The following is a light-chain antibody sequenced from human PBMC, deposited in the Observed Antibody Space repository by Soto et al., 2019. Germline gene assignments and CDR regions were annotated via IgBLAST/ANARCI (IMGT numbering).Light chain of an antibody. CDR2: GNS. V-gene: IGLV1-40*01. Sequence: QPVLTQPPSVSGAPGQRVTISCTGSSSNIGAGYDVHWYQQLPGTAPKLLIYGNSNRPSAVPDRFSGSKSGTSASLAITGLLAEDEADYYCQSYDSSLSGYVFGTGTKLTVL. J-gene: IGLJ1*01. CDR3: QSYDSSLSGYV. CDR1: SSNIGAGYD.